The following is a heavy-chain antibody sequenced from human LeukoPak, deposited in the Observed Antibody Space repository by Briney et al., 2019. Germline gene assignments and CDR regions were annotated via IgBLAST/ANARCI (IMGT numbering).Heavy chain of an antibody. CDR1: AFTFTSFA. CDR3: AKGSSSGWSKFDY. V-gene: IGHV3-23*01. D-gene: IGHD6-19*01. J-gene: IGHJ4*02. CDR2: IGGSGGGT. Sequence: GGSLRLSCAASAFTFTSFAMTWVRQAPGKGLEWVSTIGGSGGGTFYADSVKGRFTISRDNSKNTLCLQMNSLRVDDTAVYYCAKGSSSGWSKFDYWGQGTLVTVSS.